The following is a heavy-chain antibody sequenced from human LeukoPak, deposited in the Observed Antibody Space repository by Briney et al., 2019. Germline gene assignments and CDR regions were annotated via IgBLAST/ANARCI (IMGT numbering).Heavy chain of an antibody. CDR3: ARSYYDFWSGYTSVSYYFDY. CDR2: IYSGGST. D-gene: IGHD3-3*01. Sequence: GGSLRLSCAASGFTFSSYWMSWVRQAPGKGLEWVSVIYSGGSTYYADSVKGRFTISRDNSKNTLYLQMNSLRAEDTAVYYCARSYYDFWSGYTSVSYYFDYWGQGTLVTVSS. CDR1: GFTFSSYW. V-gene: IGHV3-53*01. J-gene: IGHJ4*02.